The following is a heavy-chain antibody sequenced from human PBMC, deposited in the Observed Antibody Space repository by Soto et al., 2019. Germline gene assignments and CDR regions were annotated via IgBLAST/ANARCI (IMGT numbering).Heavy chain of an antibody. J-gene: IGHJ5*02. V-gene: IGHV1-18*01. CDR1: GYTFTSYG. CDR2: ISAYNGNT. CDR3: ARDLVHYDSSGYYITSRWFDP. Sequence: ASVKVSCKASGYTFTSYGLSWVRQAPGQGLERMGWISAYNGNTNYAQKLQGRVTMTTDTSTSTAYMELRSLRSDDTAVYYCARDLVHYDSSGYYITSRWFDPWGQGTLVTVSS. D-gene: IGHD3-22*01.